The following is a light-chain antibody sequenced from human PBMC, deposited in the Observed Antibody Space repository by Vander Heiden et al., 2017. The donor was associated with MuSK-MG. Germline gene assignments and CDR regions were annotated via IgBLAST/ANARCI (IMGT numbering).Light chain of an antibody. CDR1: QTISGS. V-gene: IGKV1-39*01. CDR3: QETNSMPPYI. Sequence: DIQMTQSPSSLSASVGDGVTVTCRASQTISGSVNWYQQKPGKAPKLLIYDTSSLQSGVPSRFSGSGYGTDFTLTISSRQPEDFAPYYCQETNSMPPYIFGQGTKLEIK. J-gene: IGKJ2*01. CDR2: DTS.